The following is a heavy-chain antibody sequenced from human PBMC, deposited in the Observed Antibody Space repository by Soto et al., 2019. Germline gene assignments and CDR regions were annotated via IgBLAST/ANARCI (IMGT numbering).Heavy chain of an antibody. CDR3: ARARYCASPSCYKHYYYGMDT. D-gene: IGHD2-2*02. Sequence: QDQLVQSGAEVKKPGASVKISCEASGYTFTSHGISWVRQAPGQGLEWLGWISTYNSRTHYAQKVQGRVTTTTDTSTSPAFLDPRSLTFDDPAVYYCARARYCASPSCYKHYYYGMDTWGQGTTVTGSS. CDR1: GYTFTSHG. CDR2: ISTYNSRT. J-gene: IGHJ6*02. V-gene: IGHV1-18*04.